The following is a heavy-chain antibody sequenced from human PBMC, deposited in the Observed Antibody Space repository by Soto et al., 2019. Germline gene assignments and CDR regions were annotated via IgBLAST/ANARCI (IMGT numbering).Heavy chain of an antibody. V-gene: IGHV5-51*01. D-gene: IGHD3-10*01. Sequence: GESLKISCKGSGSSFTSYWIGWVRQMPGKGLEWMGIISHGDSDTRYSPSFQGQVTISADNPISTAYLQWSSLKAPDTAMYYCARQSGSGWLQPMDYWGQGTLVTVSS. CDR3: ARQSGSGWLQPMDY. CDR2: ISHGDSDT. J-gene: IGHJ4*02. CDR1: GSSFTSYW.